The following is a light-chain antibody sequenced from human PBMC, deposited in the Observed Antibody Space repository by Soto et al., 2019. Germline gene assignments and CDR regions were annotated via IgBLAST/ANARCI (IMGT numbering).Light chain of an antibody. Sequence: DIQMTQSPSSLSATVGDRVTITCRASQSISTYLNWYQQKPGKAPKVLIYAVSTLQGGVPSRFRGSGSGTDFTLTISSLQPEDFATYYCQQSYSNPLTFGGGTRVEIK. J-gene: IGKJ4*01. CDR3: QQSYSNPLT. V-gene: IGKV1-39*01. CDR2: AVS. CDR1: QSISTY.